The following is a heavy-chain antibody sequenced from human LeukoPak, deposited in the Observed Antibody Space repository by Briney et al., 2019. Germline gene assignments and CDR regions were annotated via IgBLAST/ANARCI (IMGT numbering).Heavy chain of an antibody. CDR1: GVSFSGYY. V-gene: IGHV4-34*01. J-gene: IGHJ4*02. CDR2: INHSGST. CDR3: ARGLSAIVH. Sequence: PSETLSLTCAVYGVSFSGYYWSWIRQPPGKGLEWIGEINHSGSTNYNPSLKSRVTISVDTSKNQFSLKLSSVTAADTAVYYCARGLSAIVHWGQGTLVTVSS. D-gene: IGHD2-21*02.